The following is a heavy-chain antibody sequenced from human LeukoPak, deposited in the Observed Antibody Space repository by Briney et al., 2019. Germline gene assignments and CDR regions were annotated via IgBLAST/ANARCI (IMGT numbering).Heavy chain of an antibody. J-gene: IGHJ4*02. Sequence: PGRSLRLSCAASGFTFDDYAMHWVRQAPGKGLEWVSGISWNSGSIGYADSVKGRFTISRDNAKNSLYLQMNSLRAEDTALYYCAEVRGRYYGSGSPFDYWGQGTLVTVSS. D-gene: IGHD3-10*01. CDR2: ISWNSGSI. CDR1: GFTFDDYA. CDR3: AEVRGRYYGSGSPFDY. V-gene: IGHV3-9*01.